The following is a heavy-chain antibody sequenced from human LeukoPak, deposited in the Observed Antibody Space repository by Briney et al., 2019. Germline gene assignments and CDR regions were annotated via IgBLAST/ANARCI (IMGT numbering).Heavy chain of an antibody. J-gene: IGHJ5*02. D-gene: IGHD1-26*01. V-gene: IGHV1-18*01. CDR2: IGTYDGDT. Sequence: ASVKVSCKASGYTFTNYGISWVRQAPGQGLEWMGWIGTYDGDTNFAQGVEGRVTLTIDTSTNTAYMELRSLGSDDTAMYYCARDYEGATRRDLFDPWGQGTLVTVSS. CDR1: GYTFTNYG. CDR3: ARDYEGATRRDLFDP.